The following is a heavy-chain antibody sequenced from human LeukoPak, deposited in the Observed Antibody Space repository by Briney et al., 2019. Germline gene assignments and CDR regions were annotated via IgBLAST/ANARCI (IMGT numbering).Heavy chain of an antibody. CDR1: GFIFSSYS. CDR2: IYSDDRT. CDR3: ARDRTAADP. V-gene: IGHV3-53*01. J-gene: IGHJ5*02. D-gene: IGHD6-13*01. Sequence: GGSLRLSCVGSGFIFSSYSMNWVRQAPGKGLEWVSVIYSDDRTYHADSVKGRFTISRDNSKNTLYLQMNNLRAEDTAVYYCARDRTAADPWGQGTLVTVSS.